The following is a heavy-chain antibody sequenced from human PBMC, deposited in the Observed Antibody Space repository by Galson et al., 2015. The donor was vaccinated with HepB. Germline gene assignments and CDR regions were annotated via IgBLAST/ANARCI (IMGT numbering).Heavy chain of an antibody. CDR3: TRDFWSGYYPDNWVDP. CDR1: GFTFGDYA. J-gene: IGHJ5*02. V-gene: IGHV3-49*03. CDR2: IRSKAYGGTT. D-gene: IGHD3-3*01. Sequence: SLRLSCAASGFTFGDYAMIWFRQAPGKGLEWVGFIRSKAYGGTTEYAASVKGRFTISRDDSKSIAYLQMDSLKTEDTAVYYCTRDFWSGYYPDNWVDPWGQGTRVTVS.